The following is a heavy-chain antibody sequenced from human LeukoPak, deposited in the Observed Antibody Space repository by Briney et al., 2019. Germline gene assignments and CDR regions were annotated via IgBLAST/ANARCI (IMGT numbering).Heavy chain of an antibody. V-gene: IGHV4-30-4*08. Sequence: PSETLSLTCTVSGGSISSGDYYWSWIRQPPGKGLEWIGYIYYSGSTYYNPSLKSRVTISVDTSKNQFSLKLSSVTAADTAVYYCARYSGYDNWFDPRGQGTLVTVSS. CDR2: IYYSGST. CDR1: GGSISSGDYY. D-gene: IGHD5-12*01. J-gene: IGHJ5*02. CDR3: ARYSGYDNWFDP.